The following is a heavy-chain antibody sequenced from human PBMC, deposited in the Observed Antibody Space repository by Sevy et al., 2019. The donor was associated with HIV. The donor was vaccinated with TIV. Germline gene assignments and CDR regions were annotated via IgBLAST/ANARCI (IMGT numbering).Heavy chain of an antibody. CDR2: ISSSSSTI. V-gene: IGHV3-48*02. CDR3: ARKKYGSGGSCSILDAFDI. D-gene: IGHD2-15*01. CDR1: GFTFSTYS. Sequence: GGSLRLSCAASGFTFSTYSMNWVRQAPGKGLEWVSYISSSSSTIYYEDSVKGRFTISRDNAKNSLYLQMNSLRDEDTAVYYCARKKYGSGGSCSILDAFDIWGQGTMVTVSS. J-gene: IGHJ3*02.